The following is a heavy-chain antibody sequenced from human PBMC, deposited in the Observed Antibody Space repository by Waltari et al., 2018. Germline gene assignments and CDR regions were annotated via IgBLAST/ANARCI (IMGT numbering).Heavy chain of an antibody. Sequence: EVQLVESGGGLIQPGGSLRLSCAASGFTVSNSYMSWVRQAPGKGLERVSVIDAGGTTYYADSVKGRFITSRDNSMNTLYLQMNSLRAEDTAVYYCARLQSYSFDAWGQGILVTVSS. J-gene: IGHJ4*02. CDR2: IDAGGTT. CDR1: GFTVSNSY. CDR3: ARLQSYSFDA. D-gene: IGHD3-10*01. V-gene: IGHV3-53*01.